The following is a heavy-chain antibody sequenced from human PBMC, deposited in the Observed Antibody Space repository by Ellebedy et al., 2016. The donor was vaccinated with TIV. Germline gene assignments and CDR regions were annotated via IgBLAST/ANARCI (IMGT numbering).Heavy chain of an antibody. CDR2: FDPEDGET. D-gene: IGHD4-17*01. J-gene: IGHJ4*02. V-gene: IGHV1-24*01. CDR1: GYTFTGYY. CDR3: ATTTVTGGDY. Sequence: AASVKVSCKASGYTFTGYYMHWVRQAPGKGLEWMGGFDPEDGETIYAQKFQGRVTMTEDTSTDTAYMELSSLRSEDTAVYYWATTTVTGGDYWGQGTLVTVSS.